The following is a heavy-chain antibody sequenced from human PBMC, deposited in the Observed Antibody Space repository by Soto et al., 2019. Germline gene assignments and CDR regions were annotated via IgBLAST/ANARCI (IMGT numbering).Heavy chain of an antibody. V-gene: IGHV3-53*01. CDR3: VRVLYDSGVVDF. CDR2: IQSGGAT. CDR1: GFTVSTYD. Sequence: GGSLRLSCLVSGFTVSTYDMAWVRQAPGKGLEWASVIQSGGATYYPDSAQGRFTISRDNSKNTVYLQMSSLRMEDTGVYSCVRVLYDSGVVDFWGQGSRGTVSA. D-gene: IGHD5-12*01. J-gene: IGHJ4*02.